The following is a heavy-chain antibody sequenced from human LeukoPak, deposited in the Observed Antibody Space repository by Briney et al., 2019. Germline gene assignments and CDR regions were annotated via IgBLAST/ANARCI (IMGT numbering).Heavy chain of an antibody. D-gene: IGHD3-22*01. V-gene: IGHV3-33*01. CDR2: IWFDGTEK. CDR1: GLTFRNYA. J-gene: IGHJ5*02. Sequence: PGTSLRLSCAASGLTFRNYAMDWVRQAPGGRLEWVAVIWFDGTEKYYAASVMGRFTISRDSSENTLYLQMNGLRTEDTAVYYCARVNGPNSGYYYTLDLWGQGTPVTVSS. CDR3: ARVNGPNSGYYYTLDL.